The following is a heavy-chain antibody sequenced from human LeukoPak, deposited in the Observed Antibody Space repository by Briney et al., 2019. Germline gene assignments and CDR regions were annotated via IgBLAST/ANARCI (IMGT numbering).Heavy chain of an antibody. V-gene: IGHV3-21*01. Sequence: GGSLRLSCAASGFTFSSYSMNWVRQAPGKGLEWVSSISSSSSYIYYADSVKGRFTISRDNAKNSLYLQMNSLRAEDTAVYYCARERHDILTGYSPDAFDYWGQGTLVTVSS. CDR1: GFTFSSYS. J-gene: IGHJ4*02. CDR2: ISSSSSYI. CDR3: ARERHDILTGYSPDAFDY. D-gene: IGHD3-9*01.